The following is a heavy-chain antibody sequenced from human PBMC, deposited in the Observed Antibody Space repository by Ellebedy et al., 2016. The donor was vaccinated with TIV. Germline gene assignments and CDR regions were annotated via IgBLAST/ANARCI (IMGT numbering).Heavy chain of an antibody. D-gene: IGHD6-6*01. Sequence: PGGSLRLSCAASGFTFDDYAMHWVRQAPGKGLEWVSGISWNSGSIGYADSVKGRFTISRDNAKNSLYLQMNSLRAEDTALYYCAKDTRVSSEYSSSSPYFDYWGQGTLVTVSS. CDR1: GFTFDDYA. J-gene: IGHJ4*02. V-gene: IGHV3-9*01. CDR3: AKDTRVSSEYSSSSPYFDY. CDR2: ISWNSGSI.